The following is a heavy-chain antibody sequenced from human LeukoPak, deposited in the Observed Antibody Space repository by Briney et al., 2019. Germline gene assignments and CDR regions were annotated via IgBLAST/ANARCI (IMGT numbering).Heavy chain of an antibody. CDR3: ARDVVVVVATDSNFDY. D-gene: IGHD2-15*01. CDR2: ISTSSSYI. CDR1: GFTFSRHN. J-gene: IGHJ4*02. Sequence: GGSLRLSCAASGFTFSRHNMNWVRQAPGKGLEWVSSISTSSSYIYYADSVKGRFTISRDNAKNSLYLQMNSLRPEDTAAYYCARDVVVVVATDSNFDYWGQGTLVTVSS. V-gene: IGHV3-21*01.